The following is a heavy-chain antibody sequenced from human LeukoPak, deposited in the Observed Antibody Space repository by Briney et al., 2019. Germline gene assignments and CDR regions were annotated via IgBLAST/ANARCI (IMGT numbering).Heavy chain of an antibody. CDR3: ARSRFSDY. D-gene: IGHD3-3*01. CDR2: INAYNGDT. Sequence: ASVKVSCKASGYTFSSYGINWLRQAPGQGLEWMGWINAYNGDTKYAQNLQGRVTMSTDTSTSTGYMELRSLRFDDTVVYYCARSRFSDYWGQGTLVTVSS. CDR1: GYTFSSYG. J-gene: IGHJ4*02. V-gene: IGHV1-18*01.